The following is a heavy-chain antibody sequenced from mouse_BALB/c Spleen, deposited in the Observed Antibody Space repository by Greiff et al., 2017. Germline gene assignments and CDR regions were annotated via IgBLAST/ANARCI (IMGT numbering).Heavy chain of an antibody. CDR2: ISYSGST. J-gene: IGHJ4*01. CDR3: ARRGYGSSYDAMDY. D-gene: IGHD1-1*01. V-gene: IGHV3-2*02. CDR1: GYSITSDYA. Sequence: EVKLQESGPGLVKPSQSLSLTCTVTGYSITSDYAWNWIRQFPGNKLEWMGYISYSGSTSYNPSLKSRISITRDTSKNQFFLQLNSVTTEDTATYYCARRGYGSSYDAMDYWGQGTSVTVSS.